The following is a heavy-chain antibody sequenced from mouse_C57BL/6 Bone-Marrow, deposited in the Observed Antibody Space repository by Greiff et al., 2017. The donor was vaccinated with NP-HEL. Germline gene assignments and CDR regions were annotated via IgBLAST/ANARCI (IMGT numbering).Heavy chain of an antibody. CDR3: AKLLLPAMDY. CDR2: IYPGDGDT. J-gene: IGHJ4*01. CDR1: GYAFSSSW. V-gene: IGHV1-82*01. D-gene: IGHD2-3*01. Sequence: QVQLQQSGPELVKPGASVKISCKASGYAFSSSWMNWVKQRPGKGLEWIGRIYPGDGDTNYNGKFKGKATLTADKSSSTAYMQLSSLTSEDSAVYFCAKLLLPAMDYWGQGTSVTVSS.